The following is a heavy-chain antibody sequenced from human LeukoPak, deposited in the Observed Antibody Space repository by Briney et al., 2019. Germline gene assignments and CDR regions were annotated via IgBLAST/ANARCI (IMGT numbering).Heavy chain of an antibody. CDR2: IIPIFGTA. CDR1: GYTLTELS. Sequence: GASVKVSCKVSGYTLTELSMHWVRQAPGQGLEWMGGIIPIFGTANYAQKFQGRVTITTDESTSTAYMELSSLRSEDTAVYYCARGGTGYSYGFDYWGQGTLVTVSS. CDR3: ARGGTGYSYGFDY. D-gene: IGHD5-18*01. V-gene: IGHV1-69*05. J-gene: IGHJ4*02.